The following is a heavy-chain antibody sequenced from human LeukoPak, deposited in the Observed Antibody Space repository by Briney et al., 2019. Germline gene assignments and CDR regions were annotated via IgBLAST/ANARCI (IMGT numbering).Heavy chain of an antibody. V-gene: IGHV1-46*01. J-gene: IGHJ4*02. D-gene: IGHD3-10*01. CDR3: ARDLYYYASGSPGY. Sequence: ASVKVSCKASGYTFSNYYMYWVRQAPGQGFEWMGFINPNGGGTTYAQKFQGRVTMTRDMSTSTVYMELRSLRSEDTAVHYCARDLYYYASGSPGYWGQGTLVTVSS. CDR2: INPNGGGT. CDR1: GYTFSNYY.